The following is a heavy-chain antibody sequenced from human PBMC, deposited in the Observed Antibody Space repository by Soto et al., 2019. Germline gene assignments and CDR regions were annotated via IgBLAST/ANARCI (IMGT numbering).Heavy chain of an antibody. J-gene: IGHJ4*02. CDR3: ARKEVGATLKAFDY. V-gene: IGHV1-18*01. D-gene: IGHD1-26*01. CDR2: ISADNGNT. CDR1: GYTFTSYG. Sequence: QVQLVQSGAEVKKPGASVKVSCKASGYTFTSYGITWVRQAPGQGLEWMGWISADNGNTNHAQKFQDRVTLTTDTSTTTAYMELRSLRSDDTAVYYCARKEVGATLKAFDYWGQGTMVTVFS.